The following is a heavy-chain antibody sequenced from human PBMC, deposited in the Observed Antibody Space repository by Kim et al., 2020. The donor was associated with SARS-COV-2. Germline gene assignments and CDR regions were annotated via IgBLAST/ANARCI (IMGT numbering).Heavy chain of an antibody. J-gene: IGHJ4*02. CDR2: IYYSGST. V-gene: IGHV4-31*03. CDR1: GGSISSGGYY. Sequence: SETLSLTCTVSGGSISSGGYYWSWIRQHPGKGLEWIGYIYYSGSTYYNPSLKSRVTISVDTSKNQFSLKLSSVTAADTAVYYCARDSTYDILTGHPRGYFDYWGQGTLVTVSS. D-gene: IGHD3-9*01. CDR3: ARDSTYDILTGHPRGYFDY.